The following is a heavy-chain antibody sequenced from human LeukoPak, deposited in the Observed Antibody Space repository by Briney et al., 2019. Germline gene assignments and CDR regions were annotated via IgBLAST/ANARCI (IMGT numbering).Heavy chain of an antibody. V-gene: IGHV1-8*01. CDR2: MSPNSGNT. Sequence: ASVKVSCKASGYTFTSYDINWVRQAPGQGPEWMGWMSPNSGNTGYAQKFQGRVTMTRSTSMSTAYMELSSLRSEDTAVYYCARGPPNWGYDYWGQGTLVTVSS. CDR1: GYTFTSYD. J-gene: IGHJ4*02. CDR3: ARGPPNWGYDY. D-gene: IGHD7-27*01.